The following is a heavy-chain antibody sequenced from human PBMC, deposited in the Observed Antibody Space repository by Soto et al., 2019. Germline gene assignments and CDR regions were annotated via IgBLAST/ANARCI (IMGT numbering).Heavy chain of an antibody. J-gene: IGHJ4*02. Sequence: QLQLQESGPGLVKPSETLSLTCTVSGGSISSSSYYWGWIRQPPGKGLEWIGSIYYSGSTYYSPPLEGVVTISVDPSKNVFSLRLGCGPAADTPLYYGASRLAAAGLYFDYWGQGILVTVS. CDR1: GGSISSSSYY. CDR3: ASRLAAAGLYFDY. D-gene: IGHD6-13*01. V-gene: IGHV4-39*01. CDR2: IYYSGST.